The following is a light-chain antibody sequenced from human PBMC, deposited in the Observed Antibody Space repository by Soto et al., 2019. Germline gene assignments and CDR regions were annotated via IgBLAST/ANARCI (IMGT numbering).Light chain of an antibody. J-gene: IGLJ2*01. CDR1: SSDVGGDNY. Sequence: QSALTQPPSASGSPGQSVTISCIGTSSDVGGDNYVSWYQQHPGKAPKLMIYEISKRPSGVPDRFSGSKSSNTASLTVSGLQAEDEADYYCSSSAARNNLGVFGGGTKLTVL. CDR2: EIS. CDR3: SSSAARNNLGV. V-gene: IGLV2-8*01.